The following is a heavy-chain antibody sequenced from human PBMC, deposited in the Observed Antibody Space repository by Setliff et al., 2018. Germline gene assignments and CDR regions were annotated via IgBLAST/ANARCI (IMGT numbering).Heavy chain of an antibody. D-gene: IGHD3-10*01. CDR1: GGSISSSSHY. CDR3: ARASYGWGSHYKIKWFDP. J-gene: IGHJ5*02. CDR2: IYYTGST. V-gene: IGHV4-39*07. Sequence: SETLSLTCSVSGGSISSSSHYWGWIRQPPGKGLEWIGSIYYTGSTYYNPSLKSRVTMSVDTSKRQFSLKLGSATAADTAVYYCARASYGWGSHYKIKWFDPWGQGTRVTVSS.